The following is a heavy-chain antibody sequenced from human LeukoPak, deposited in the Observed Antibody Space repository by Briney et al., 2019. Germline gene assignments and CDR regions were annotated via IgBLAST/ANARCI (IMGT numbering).Heavy chain of an antibody. V-gene: IGHV3-33*08. CDR3: ARDFVAYDSSGYPPFVDY. D-gene: IGHD3-22*01. CDR1: GFTFSSYV. CDR2: IWYDGSNK. J-gene: IGHJ4*02. Sequence: PGGSLRLSCAASGFTFSSYVMSWVRQAPGKGPEWVAVIWYDGSNKYYADSVKGRFTISRDNSKNTLFLQMNSLRAEDTAVYYCARDFVAYDSSGYPPFVDYWGQGTLVTVSS.